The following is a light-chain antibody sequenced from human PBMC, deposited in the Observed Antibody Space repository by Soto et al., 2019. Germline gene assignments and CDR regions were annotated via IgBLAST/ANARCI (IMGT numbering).Light chain of an antibody. CDR1: SSEIGDYNY. Sequence: QSALTQPPSASGSHGRSVTISCTGTSSEIGDYNYVSWYQQHAGKAPKVMIYEVSQRPSGVPDRFSGSKSGNTASLTVSGLQAEDEADYYCGSYVGSKSFVFGGGTNFTVL. CDR2: EVS. CDR3: GSYVGSKSFV. J-gene: IGLJ3*02. V-gene: IGLV2-8*01.